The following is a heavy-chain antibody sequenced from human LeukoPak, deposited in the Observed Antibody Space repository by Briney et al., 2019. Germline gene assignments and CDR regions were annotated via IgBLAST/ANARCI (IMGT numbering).Heavy chain of an antibody. D-gene: IGHD5-12*01. CDR3: AREDLSGYVVIDY. V-gene: IGHV1-2*02. Sequence: ASVKVSCKASGYTFTGYYMHWVRRAPGQGLEWMGWINPNSGGTNYAQKFQGRVTMTRDTSISTAYMELSRLRSDDTAVYYCAREDLSGYVVIDYWGQGTLVTVSS. CDR1: GYTFTGYY. CDR2: INPNSGGT. J-gene: IGHJ4*02.